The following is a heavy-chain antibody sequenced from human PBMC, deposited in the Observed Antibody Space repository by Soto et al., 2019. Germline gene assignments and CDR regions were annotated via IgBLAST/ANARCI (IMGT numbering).Heavy chain of an antibody. CDR3: ARSPSVLSNYYFDY. CDR1: GFTFSSYA. CDR2: ISYDGSNK. V-gene: IGHV3-30-3*01. Sequence: PGGSLRLSCAASGFTFSSYAMHWVRQAPGKGLEWVAVISYDGSNKYYADSVKGRFTISRDNSKNTLYLQMNSLRAEDTAVYYCARSPSVLSNYYFDYWGQGTLVTVSS. J-gene: IGHJ4*02. D-gene: IGHD1-1*01.